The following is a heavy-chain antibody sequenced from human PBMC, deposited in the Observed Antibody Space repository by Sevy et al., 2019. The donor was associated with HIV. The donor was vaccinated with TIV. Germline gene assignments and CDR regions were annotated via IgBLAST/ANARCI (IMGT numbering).Heavy chain of an antibody. CDR1: GFTLSDYY. Sequence: GGSLRLSCAASGFTLSDYYMSRIRQAPGKGLEWVSYISGSDNTKYYADSVKGRFTISRDNAKNSLYLQMNSLRAEDTAVYYCARDHVKDGDLGDYYYFAMDVWGQGTTVTVSS. CDR3: ARDHVKDGDLGDYYYFAMDV. J-gene: IGHJ6*02. CDR2: ISGSDNTK. V-gene: IGHV3-11*01. D-gene: IGHD4-17*01.